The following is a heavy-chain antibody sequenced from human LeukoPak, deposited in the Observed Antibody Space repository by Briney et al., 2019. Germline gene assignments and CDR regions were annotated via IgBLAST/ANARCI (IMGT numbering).Heavy chain of an antibody. CDR1: GGTFSGYA. V-gene: IGHV1-69*01. D-gene: IGHD1-26*01. Sequence: SVKVSCKASGGTFSGYAISWVRQAPGQGLEWMGGIIPIFGTANYAQKFQGRVTITADESTSTAYMELSSLRSEDTAVYYCARGPVGDWLWYFDLWGRGTLVTVSS. CDR2: IIPIFGTA. CDR3: ARGPVGDWLWYFDL. J-gene: IGHJ2*01.